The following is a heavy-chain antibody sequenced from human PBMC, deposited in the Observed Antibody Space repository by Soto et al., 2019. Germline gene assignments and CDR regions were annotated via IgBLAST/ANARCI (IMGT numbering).Heavy chain of an antibody. CDR2: ISSTGAYI. D-gene: IGHD2-2*01. CDR1: RFSLSTYS. CDR3: ARADTSDEYFDY. Sequence: GGSLRLSCAAPRFSLSTYSMNWVRQAPGKGLEWVSFISSTGAYIYYADSVKGRFTISRDIAENSLSLQMNSLRAEDTAVYYCARADTSDEYFDYWGQGALVTVSS. J-gene: IGHJ4*02. V-gene: IGHV3-21*06.